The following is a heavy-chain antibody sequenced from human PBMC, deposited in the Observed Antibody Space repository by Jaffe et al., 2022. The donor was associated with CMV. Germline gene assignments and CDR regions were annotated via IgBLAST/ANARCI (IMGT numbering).Heavy chain of an antibody. D-gene: IGHD6-19*01. J-gene: IGHJ4*02. CDR1: GFTVSTYY. Sequence: EVQLVESGGGLVQPGGSLRLSCAASGFTVSTYYMSWVRQAPGKGLQWLSLTYTGGNTYYVDSVKGRFTVSRDLSKNTLYLQMHSLRVEDTAVYYCVTIRGWHFDNWGQGTLVTVSS. CDR3: VTIRGWHFDN. V-gene: IGHV3-66*01. CDR2: TYTGGNT.